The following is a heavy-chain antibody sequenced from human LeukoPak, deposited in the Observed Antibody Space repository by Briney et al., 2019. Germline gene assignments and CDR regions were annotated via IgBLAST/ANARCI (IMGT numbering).Heavy chain of an antibody. D-gene: IGHD2-15*01. V-gene: IGHV3-33*01. CDR2: IWYDGSEK. J-gene: IGHJ4*02. CDR3: ARGTSDGPVAQLDH. Sequence: PGGSLRLSCAASGSSLSYYAMHWVRQAPGKGLEWVSVIWYDGSEKYYVDSVKGRFTISRDNSKDTLYLQMNSLRVEDTAVYYCARGTSDGPVAQLDHWGQGTLVTVAS. CDR1: GSSLSYYA.